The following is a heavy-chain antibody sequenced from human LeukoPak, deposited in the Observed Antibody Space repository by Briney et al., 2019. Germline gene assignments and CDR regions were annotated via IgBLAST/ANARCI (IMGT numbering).Heavy chain of an antibody. J-gene: IGHJ4*02. CDR3: ASVGSGAQVPAASNFDY. CDR2: IYYSGST. Sequence: ETLSLTCTVSGGSISSSSYYWGWIRQPPGKGLEWIGSIYYSGSTYYNPSLKSRVTVSVDTSKNQFSPKLSSVTAADTAVYYCASVGSGAQVPAASNFDYWGQGTLVTVSS. CDR1: GGSISSSSYY. V-gene: IGHV4-39*07. D-gene: IGHD2-2*01.